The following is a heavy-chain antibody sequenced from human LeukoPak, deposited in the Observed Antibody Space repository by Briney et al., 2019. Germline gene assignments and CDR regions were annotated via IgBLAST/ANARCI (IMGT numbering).Heavy chain of an antibody. Sequence: PSETLSLTCAVYGGSFSGYYWSWIRQPPGKGLEWIGEINHSGSTNYNPSLKSRVTISVDTSKNQFSLKLSSVTAADTAVYYCARSPSIAAARIFGYWGQGTLVTVSS. CDR2: INHSGST. CDR1: GGSFSGYY. D-gene: IGHD6-13*01. V-gene: IGHV4-34*01. CDR3: ARSPSIAAARIFGY. J-gene: IGHJ4*02.